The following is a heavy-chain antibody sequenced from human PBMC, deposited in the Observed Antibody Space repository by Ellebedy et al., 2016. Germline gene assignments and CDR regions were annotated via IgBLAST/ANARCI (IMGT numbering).Heavy chain of an antibody. Sequence: GESLKISCAASGFTFSDYYMTWIRQSSGKGLEWLSYISGTSAYTDYADSVRGRFSISRDNAKNTLYLQMNGLRVEDTAVYYCARHARVPASWGPGTLVTVSS. CDR2: ISGTSAYT. V-gene: IGHV3-11*06. D-gene: IGHD2-2*01. CDR1: GFTFSDYY. CDR3: ARHARVPAS. J-gene: IGHJ5*02.